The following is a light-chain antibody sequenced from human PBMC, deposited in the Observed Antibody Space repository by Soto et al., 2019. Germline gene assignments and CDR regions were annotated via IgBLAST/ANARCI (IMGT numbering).Light chain of an antibody. CDR2: GAS. CDR1: QSVSSSY. CDR3: QQYGSSPWLT. Sequence: EIVLTQSPGTLSSSPGERATLSCRASQSVSSSYLAWYQQKPGQAPRLLIYGASSRATGIPDRFSGSGSGTDFTLTISRLEPEDFAVYYCQQYGSSPWLTFGGGTKVEIK. J-gene: IGKJ4*01. V-gene: IGKV3-20*01.